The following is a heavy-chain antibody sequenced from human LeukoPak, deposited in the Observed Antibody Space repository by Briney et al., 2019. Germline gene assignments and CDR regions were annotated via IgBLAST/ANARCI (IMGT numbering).Heavy chain of an antibody. CDR1: GFTFSTYW. CDR2: IKEDGSEK. D-gene: IGHD3-22*01. V-gene: IGHV3-7*01. J-gene: IGHJ3*02. CDR3: ARNPELGSDSTGYRAFDI. Sequence: GGSLRLSCAASGFTFSTYWMTWVRQTPGKGLEWVANIKEDGSEKYYVDSVKGRFTISRDNAKNSLYLQMNGLRAEDTAVYYCARNPELGSDSTGYRAFDIWGQGIMVTVSS.